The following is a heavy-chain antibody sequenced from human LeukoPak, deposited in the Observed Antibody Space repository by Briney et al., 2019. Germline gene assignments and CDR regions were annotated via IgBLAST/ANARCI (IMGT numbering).Heavy chain of an antibody. V-gene: IGHV4-59*01. CDR1: GGSISSYY. Sequence: SETLSLTCTVSGGSISSYYWSWIRQPPGKGLEWIGYIYYSGSTNYNPSLKSRVTISVDTSKNQFSLKLSSVTAADTAVYYCAGTVEMATMDFDYWGQGTLVTVSS. J-gene: IGHJ4*02. D-gene: IGHD5-24*01. CDR2: IYYSGST. CDR3: AGTVEMATMDFDY.